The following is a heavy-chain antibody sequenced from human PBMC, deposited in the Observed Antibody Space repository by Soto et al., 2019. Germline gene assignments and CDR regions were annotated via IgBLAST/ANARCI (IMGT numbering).Heavy chain of an antibody. D-gene: IGHD2-21*01. Sequence: QVQLVESGGGVVQPEWSLRLSCAASGFTFSSYDMHWVRQAPGRGLEWVAVIWSDGNYKNYLDSVKGRFTISRDNSKNTVYLQMNSLRAEDMAVYHCARVINRHPDAIFDYWGQGTLVTVSS. CDR2: IWSDGNYK. V-gene: IGHV3-33*01. J-gene: IGHJ4*02. CDR1: GFTFSSYD. CDR3: ARVINRHPDAIFDY.